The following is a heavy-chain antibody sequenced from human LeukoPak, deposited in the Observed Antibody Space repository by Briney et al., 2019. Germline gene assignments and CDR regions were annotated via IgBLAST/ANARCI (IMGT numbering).Heavy chain of an antibody. V-gene: IGHV1-46*01. CDR2: INPSGGRT. Sequence: GASVRVSCKASGYTFTIYYMHWVRQAPGQGGEWMGIINPSGGRTSYTQKFQGRGTITRDRATSTVYVGLSSLRSEDTAVYYCARALTIFPHYWGQGTLVTVSS. CDR1: GYTFTIYY. CDR3: ARALTIFPHY. J-gene: IGHJ4*02. D-gene: IGHD3-3*01.